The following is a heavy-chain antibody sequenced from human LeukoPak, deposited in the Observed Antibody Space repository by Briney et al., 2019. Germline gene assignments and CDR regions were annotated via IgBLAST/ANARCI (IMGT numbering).Heavy chain of an antibody. Sequence: SETLSLTCAVYGGSFSGYYWGWIRQPPGKGLEWIGEINHSGSTNYNPSLKSRVTISVDTSKNQFSLKLSFVTAADTAVYYCAILAPEPLDYWGQGTLVTVSS. V-gene: IGHV4-34*01. J-gene: IGHJ4*02. D-gene: IGHD1-14*01. CDR3: AILAPEPLDY. CDR2: INHSGST. CDR1: GGSFSGYY.